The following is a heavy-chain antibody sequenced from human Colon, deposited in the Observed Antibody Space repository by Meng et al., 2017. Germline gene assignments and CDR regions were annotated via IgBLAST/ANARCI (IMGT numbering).Heavy chain of an antibody. Sequence: QVQVVESGARGKEPGAPVKVSCKPSGYPFIHYALHWVRQAPGQRLEWMGWINPGNGDTKSSHKFQGRLTITRDTSASTAYMELSSLRSEDTAVYYCAKDQDFGGTPDSWGQGTLVTVSS. J-gene: IGHJ4*02. CDR3: AKDQDFGGTPDS. D-gene: IGHD4-23*01. CDR1: GYPFIHYA. V-gene: IGHV1-3*01. CDR2: INPGNGDT.